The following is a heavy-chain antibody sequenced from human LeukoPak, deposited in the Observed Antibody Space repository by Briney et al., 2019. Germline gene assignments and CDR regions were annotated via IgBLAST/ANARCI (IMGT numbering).Heavy chain of an antibody. V-gene: IGHV4-61*01. J-gene: IGHJ6*02. CDR3: ARDPKDSYYYGMDV. CDR2: IYSSGST. CDR1: GGSVSSGSYY. Sequence: SETLSLTCTVSGGSVSSGSYYWSWFRQPPGKGLEWIGYIYSSGSTNYNPSLKSRVTLSVDTSQNQFSLKLSSVTAADTAIYYCARDPKDSYYYGMDVWGQGTTVTVSS.